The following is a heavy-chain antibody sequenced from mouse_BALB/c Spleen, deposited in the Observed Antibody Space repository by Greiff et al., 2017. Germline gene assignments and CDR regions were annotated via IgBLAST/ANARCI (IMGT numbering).Heavy chain of an antibody. Sequence: EVQLVESGGGLVKPGGSLKLSCAASGFTFSSYAMSWVRQTPEKRLEWVASISSGGSTYYPDSVKGRFTISRDNARNILYLQMSSLRSEDTAMYYCAQEVVDPYYFDYWGQGTTLTVSS. V-gene: IGHV5-6-5*01. D-gene: IGHD1-1*01. CDR1: GFTFSSYA. CDR3: AQEVVDPYYFDY. J-gene: IGHJ2*01. CDR2: ISSGGST.